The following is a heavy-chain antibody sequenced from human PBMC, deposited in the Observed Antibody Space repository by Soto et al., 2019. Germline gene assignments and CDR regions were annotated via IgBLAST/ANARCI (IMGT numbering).Heavy chain of an antibody. V-gene: IGHV4-31*03. J-gene: IGHJ4*02. CDR1: GGSISTVGHY. Sequence: SETLSLTCSVSGGSISTVGHYWTWIRQPPGKGLEWIGSIYHTGSTYYSKSLRSRLTMSVDTSKSQFSLRLSSVTAADAAVYYCARATGTLRSRNCDYWGQGSLVTVSS. CDR2: IYHTGST. D-gene: IGHD1-1*01. CDR3: ARATGTLRSRNCDY.